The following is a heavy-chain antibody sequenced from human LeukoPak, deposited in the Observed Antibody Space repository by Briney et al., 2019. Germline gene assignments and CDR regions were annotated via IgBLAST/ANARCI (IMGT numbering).Heavy chain of an antibody. Sequence: ASVKVSCKASGYTFTSYAMHWVRQAPGQRLEWMGWINAGNGNTKYSQKFQGRVTITRDTSASTAYMELSSLRSEDTAVYYCARASISPSYYYYGMDVWAQGTTVTVSS. V-gene: IGHV1-3*01. J-gene: IGHJ6*02. CDR2: INAGNGNT. CDR1: GYTFTSYA. CDR3: ARASISPSYYYYGMDV.